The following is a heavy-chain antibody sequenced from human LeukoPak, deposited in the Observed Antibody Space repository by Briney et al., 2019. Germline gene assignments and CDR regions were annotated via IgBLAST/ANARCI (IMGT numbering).Heavy chain of an antibody. CDR3: VRKNRDFNAAFDI. J-gene: IGHJ3*02. CDR2: SYSDSNT. CDR1: GFTVSNNY. Sequence: SGGSPRLSCTASGFTVSNNYMSWVRQAPGKGLEWVSISYSDSNTNYADSVKGRFTISRDTSQNTLSLQMNSLRAEDTTVYYCVRKNRDFNAAFDIWGQGTVVTVSS. D-gene: IGHD1-14*01. V-gene: IGHV3-53*01.